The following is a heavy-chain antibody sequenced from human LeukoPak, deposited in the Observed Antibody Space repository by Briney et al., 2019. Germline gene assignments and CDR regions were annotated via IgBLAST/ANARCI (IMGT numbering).Heavy chain of an antibody. CDR1: GFTFSSYS. D-gene: IGHD4-23*01. J-gene: IGHJ4*02. Sequence: RAEGSLRLSCAASGFTFSSYSMNWVRQAPGKGLEWVSYISSSGSTIYYADSVKGRFTISRDNAKNSLYLQMNSLRAEDTAVYYCARDYGGSSPFDYWGQGTLVTVSS. CDR3: ARDYGGSSPFDY. V-gene: IGHV3-48*04. CDR2: ISSSGSTI.